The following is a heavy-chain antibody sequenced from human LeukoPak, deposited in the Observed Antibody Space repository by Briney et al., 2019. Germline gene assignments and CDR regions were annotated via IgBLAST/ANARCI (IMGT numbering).Heavy chain of an antibody. V-gene: IGHV3-23*01. CDR3: AKGVYGDYDY. D-gene: IGHD4-17*01. CDR2: ISGSGAGT. Sequence: GRSLRLSCAASGFTFSSYAMHWVRQAPGKGLEWVSAISGSGAGTYYADSVKGRFTVSRDNSKNTLYLQMNSLRAEDTAVYYCAKGVYGDYDYWGQGTLVTVSS. J-gene: IGHJ4*02. CDR1: GFTFSSYA.